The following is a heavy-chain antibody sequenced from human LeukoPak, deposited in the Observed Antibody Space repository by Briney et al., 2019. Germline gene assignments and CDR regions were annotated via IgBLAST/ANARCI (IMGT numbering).Heavy chain of an antibody. CDR3: AREGWRDFWSGYFDY. J-gene: IGHJ4*02. Sequence: GGSLRLSCAASGFTFSSYWMSWVRQAPGKGLEWVANIKEDGSEKYYVDSVKGRFAISRDNAKNSLYLQMNSLRAEDTAVYYCAREGWRDFWSGYFDYWGQGTLVTV. CDR1: GFTFSSYW. D-gene: IGHD3-3*01. V-gene: IGHV3-7*01. CDR2: IKEDGSEK.